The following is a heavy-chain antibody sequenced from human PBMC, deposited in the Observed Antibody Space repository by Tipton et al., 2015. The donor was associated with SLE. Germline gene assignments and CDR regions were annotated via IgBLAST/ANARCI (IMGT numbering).Heavy chain of an antibody. D-gene: IGHD3-22*01. CDR1: GGSIISGGYY. Sequence: TLSLTCTVSGGSIISGGYYWSWIRQHPGKGLEWIGYIYYSGSTYYNPSLKSRVTISVDTSKNQFSLKLSSVTAADTAVYYCAREAHYYDSSGTLTGYWGQGTLVTVSS. CDR3: AREAHYYDSSGTLTGY. J-gene: IGHJ4*02. V-gene: IGHV4-31*03. CDR2: IYYSGST.